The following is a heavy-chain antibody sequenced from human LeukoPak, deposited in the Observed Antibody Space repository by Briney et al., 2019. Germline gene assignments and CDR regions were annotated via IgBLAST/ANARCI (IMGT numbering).Heavy chain of an antibody. CDR3: ARDAPGLGSETRPFDY. Sequence: ASVKVSCKASGGTFSSYAISWVRQAPGQGLEWMGGIIPIFGTANYARKFQGRVTITAAESTSTAYMELSSLRSEDTAVYYCARDAPGLGSETRPFDYWGQGTLVTVSS. CDR2: IIPIFGTA. D-gene: IGHD3/OR15-3a*01. CDR1: GGTFSSYA. V-gene: IGHV1-69*13. J-gene: IGHJ4*02.